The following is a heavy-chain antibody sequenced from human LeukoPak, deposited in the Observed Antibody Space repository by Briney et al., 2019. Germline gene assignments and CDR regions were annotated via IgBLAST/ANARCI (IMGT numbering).Heavy chain of an antibody. V-gene: IGHV4-39*01. Sequence: SETLSLTCTLPLCSPSIRSYYWGWLRQSPRNRLEWFGTIYYRGTTYYHKSLKSRVTICVDTSKIHFSLHLRSATAAATAMYYCARHKIWDGYGGLFDYWGQGTLVTVSS. CDR1: LCSPSIRSYY. CDR3: ARHKIWDGYGGLFDY. D-gene: IGHD4-23*01. CDR2: IYYRGTT. J-gene: IGHJ4*02.